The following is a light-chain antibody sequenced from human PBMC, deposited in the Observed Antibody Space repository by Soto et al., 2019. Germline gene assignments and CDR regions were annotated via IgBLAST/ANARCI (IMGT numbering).Light chain of an antibody. CDR1: QSVSSTY. J-gene: IGKJ1*01. V-gene: IGKV3-20*01. CDR2: GSS. Sequence: IVLTQSPGTLSLSPGERATLSCRASQSVSSTYLAWYQQQPGQAPRLLIYGSSNRATGIPDRFSGSGSGTDFTLTISSLQPDDFATYYCQQYNSYSRTFGQGTKVDIK. CDR3: QQYNSYSRT.